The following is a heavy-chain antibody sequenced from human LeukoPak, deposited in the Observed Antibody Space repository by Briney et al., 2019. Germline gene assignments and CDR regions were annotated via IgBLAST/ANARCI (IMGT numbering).Heavy chain of an antibody. CDR2: IKQDGSEK. J-gene: IGHJ1*01. V-gene: IGHV3-7*01. Sequence: GGSLRLSCAASGFTFSSDWMSWVRQAPGKGLEWVANIKQDGSEKYYVDSVKGRFTISRDNAKNSLYLQMNSLRAEDTAVYYCARNIESIAAAGRRYFQHWGQGTLVTVSS. D-gene: IGHD6-13*01. CDR3: ARNIESIAAAGRRYFQH. CDR1: GFTFSSDW.